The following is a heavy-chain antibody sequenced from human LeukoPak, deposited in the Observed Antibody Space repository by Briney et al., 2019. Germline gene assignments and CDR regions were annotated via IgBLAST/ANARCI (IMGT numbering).Heavy chain of an antibody. D-gene: IGHD3-22*01. CDR1: GLTFTNYA. CDR3: AKHPGEGYFDSRGYYHYYFDY. V-gene: IGHV3-23*01. Sequence: GGSLRLSCAASGLTFTNYAMSWVRQAPGKGLEWVSAIRGRGGSTYYADSVKGRFTISRDNSKNTLYLQMNSLRAEDTAVYYCAKHPGEGYFDSRGYYHYYFDYWGQGTLVTVSS. CDR2: IRGRGGST. J-gene: IGHJ4*02.